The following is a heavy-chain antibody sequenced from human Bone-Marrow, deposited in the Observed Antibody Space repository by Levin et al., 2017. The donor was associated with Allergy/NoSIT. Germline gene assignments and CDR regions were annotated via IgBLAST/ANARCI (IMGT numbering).Heavy chain of an antibody. CDR1: GYTFISYE. CDR2: VSGNSGNT. V-gene: IGHV1-8*01. Sequence: ASVKVSCKASGYTFISYEINWVRQARGQGLEWLGSVSGNSGNTVYAQKFQGRVTMTWNPSTTTAYMELTSLRSEDTAIYYCAREYFGDGMDLWGQGTTVTVSS. J-gene: IGHJ6*02. D-gene: IGHD3-16*01. CDR3: AREYFGDGMDL.